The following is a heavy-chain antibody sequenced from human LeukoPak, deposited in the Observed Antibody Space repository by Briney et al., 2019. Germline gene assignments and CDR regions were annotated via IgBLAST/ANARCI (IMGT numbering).Heavy chain of an antibody. CDR3: AKGAGWYNY. CDR2: IIYSGSS. CDR1: GDSITTYY. D-gene: IGHD6-19*01. V-gene: IGHV4-59*01. Sequence: SETLSLTCTVSGDSITTYYWSWIRQPPGKGLEWIGFIIYSGSSTYSPSLKSRVAMSMDTSNSQFSLKLSSVTAADTAVYYCAKGAGWYNYWGQGALVTVSS. J-gene: IGHJ4*02.